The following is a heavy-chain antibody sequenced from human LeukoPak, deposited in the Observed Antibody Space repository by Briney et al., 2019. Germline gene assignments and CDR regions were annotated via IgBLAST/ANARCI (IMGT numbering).Heavy chain of an antibody. D-gene: IGHD3-10*01. V-gene: IGHV3-64D*06. CDR3: VRGTGY. CDR2: ISSNGDNT. CDR1: GFTFSTEV. J-gene: IGHJ4*02. Sequence: GGSLRLSCSVSGFTFSTEVMHWVRQAPGKGLEYFSAISSNGDNTYYADSVKGRFTISRDNSKDTVYLQMSSVRADDTAVYYCVRGTGYWGKGALDTVSS.